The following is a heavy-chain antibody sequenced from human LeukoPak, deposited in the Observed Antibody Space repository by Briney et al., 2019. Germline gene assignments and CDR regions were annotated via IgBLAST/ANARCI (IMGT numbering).Heavy chain of an antibody. V-gene: IGHV3-33*08. CDR1: GFTFSSYG. CDR2: IWYDGSNK. J-gene: IGHJ6*02. Sequence: GGSLRLSCAASGFTFSSYGMHWVRQAPGKGLEWVALIWYDGSNKKYADSVKGRFTISRDNSKNTLYLQMGSLRAEDMAVYYCARVGYTSYYYYGMDVWGQGTTVTVSS. D-gene: IGHD6-13*01. CDR3: ARVGYTSYYYYGMDV.